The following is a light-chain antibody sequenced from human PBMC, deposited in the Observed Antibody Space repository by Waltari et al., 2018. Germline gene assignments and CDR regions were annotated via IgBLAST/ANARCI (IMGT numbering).Light chain of an antibody. Sequence: HSALTQPASVSGSPGQSITISCTGTRRDVGGSNYVSCYQQHPGKAPKLMFFDVSNRPSGVSNRFSGSNSANTASLTVSGLQAEDEADYYCSSYISSDTLELFGGGTSLTVL. V-gene: IGLV2-14*03. CDR1: RRDVGGSNY. CDR2: DVS. CDR3: SSYISSDTLEL. J-gene: IGLJ2*01.